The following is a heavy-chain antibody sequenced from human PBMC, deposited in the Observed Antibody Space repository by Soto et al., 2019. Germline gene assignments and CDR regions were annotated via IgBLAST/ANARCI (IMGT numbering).Heavy chain of an antibody. CDR3: VRRAQYFDGTGFHAFDI. CDR2: ISSGGDNT. CDR1: GYNFNKYA. V-gene: IGHV3-23*01. Sequence: EVQVLKSGVGLRQPGGALRLSCVASGYNFNKYAVSWVRQAPGKGLEWVSAISSGGDNTHYADSVKGRFTITRDNSKNMLYLEINSLTVEDTAVYYCVRRAQYFDGTGFHAFDIWGQGTRVTVSS. J-gene: IGHJ3*02. D-gene: IGHD3-22*01.